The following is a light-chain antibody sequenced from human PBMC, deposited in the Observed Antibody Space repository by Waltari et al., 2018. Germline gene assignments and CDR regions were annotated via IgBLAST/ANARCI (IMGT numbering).Light chain of an antibody. Sequence: DIQMTQSPSSLSASVGDRVTITCQASQNIRKHLNWLQQKPGNAPQVLIFDASNSQAAVPSRFSGSGSGTDCAFTISSLQPEDIGTYYCQQYANLPLTFGGGTRVEIK. CDR3: QQYANLPLT. CDR1: QNIRKH. CDR2: DAS. V-gene: IGKV1-33*01. J-gene: IGKJ4*01.